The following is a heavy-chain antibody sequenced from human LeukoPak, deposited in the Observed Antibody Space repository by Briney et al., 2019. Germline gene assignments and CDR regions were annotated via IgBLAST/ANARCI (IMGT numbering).Heavy chain of an antibody. CDR1: GFTFSNYW. J-gene: IGHJ3*02. Sequence: PGGSLRLSCAASGFTFSNYWMHWVRQAPGKGLVWVSRIDSDGSSSNYADSVKGRFTISRDNAKNTLYLQMNSLRAEDTAVYYCARLSEYASDIWGQGTMVTVSS. CDR2: IDSDGSSS. V-gene: IGHV3-74*01. D-gene: IGHD2/OR15-2a*01. CDR3: ARLSEYASDI.